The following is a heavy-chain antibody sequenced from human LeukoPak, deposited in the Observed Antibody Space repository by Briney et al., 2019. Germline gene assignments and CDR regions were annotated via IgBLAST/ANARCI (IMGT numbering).Heavy chain of an antibody. CDR1: GFAFGSYA. J-gene: IGHJ4*02. D-gene: IGHD2-15*01. CDR3: AKTTVGYSSGRFPGWPADY. Sequence: GGSLRLSCTASGFAFGSYAMYWVRQAPGKGLEWVSGIFGSGGSAHYADSVKGRFTISRDNSKNTVYLEMNSLGVEDTAVHFCAKTTVGYSSGRFPGWPADYWGQGTLVTVSS. CDR2: IFGSGGSA. V-gene: IGHV3-23*01.